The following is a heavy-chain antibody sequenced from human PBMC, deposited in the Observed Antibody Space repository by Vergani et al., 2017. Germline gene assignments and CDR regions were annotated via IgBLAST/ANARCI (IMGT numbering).Heavy chain of an antibody. D-gene: IGHD2-15*01. CDR3: GRDTRYCSGGSCYPGAFDI. J-gene: IGHJ3*02. Sequence: QVQLQESGPGLVKPSETLSLTCTVSGGSISSYYWSWIRQPPGKGLEWIGYIYYSGSTNYNPSLKSRVTISLDTSKNQFSLKLSSVTAADTAVDYCGRDTRYCSGGSCYPGAFDIWGQGTMVTVSS. V-gene: IGHV4-59*01. CDR1: GGSISSYY. CDR2: IYYSGST.